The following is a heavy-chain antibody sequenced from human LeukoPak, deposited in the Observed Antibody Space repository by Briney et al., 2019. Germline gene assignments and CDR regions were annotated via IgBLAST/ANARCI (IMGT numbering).Heavy chain of an antibody. CDR3: ARDERYYDSSGYYSPFDY. CDR2: INWNGGST. V-gene: IGHV3-20*04. CDR1: GFTFNSYG. J-gene: IGHJ4*02. Sequence: GGSLRLSCAASGFTFNSYGMHWVRQAPGKGLEWVSGINWNGGSTGYADSVEGRFTISRDNAKNSLYLQMNSLRAEDTALYYCARDERYYDSSGYYSPFDYWGQGTLVTVSS. D-gene: IGHD3-22*01.